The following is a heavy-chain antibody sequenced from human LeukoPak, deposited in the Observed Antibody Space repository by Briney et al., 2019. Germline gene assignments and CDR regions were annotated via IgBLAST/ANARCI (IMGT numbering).Heavy chain of an antibody. J-gene: IGHJ4*02. CDR3: ARGGQWLRYFDY. CDR1: GYTFTSYD. V-gene: IGHV1-8*01. Sequence: ASVTVSCMASGYTFTSYDINWVRQATGQGLEWMGWMNPNSGNTGYAQKFQGRVTLTRITSISTAYMELSSLRSEDTAVYYCARGGQWLRYFDYWGQGTLVTVSS. D-gene: IGHD6-19*01. CDR2: MNPNSGNT.